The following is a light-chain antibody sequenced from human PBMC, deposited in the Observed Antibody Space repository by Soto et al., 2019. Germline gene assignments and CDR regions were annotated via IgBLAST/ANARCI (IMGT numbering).Light chain of an antibody. CDR3: SSYTTYSTRV. V-gene: IGLV2-14*01. CDR1: SSDVGAYNF. J-gene: IGLJ3*02. Sequence: QPVLTQPASVSGSPGQSITISCTGTSSDVGAYNFVSWYQQYPGKAPKLMIYEVSNRPSGVSIRFSGSKSGNTASLTISGLQAEDEADYYCSSYTTYSTRVFGGGTKLTVL. CDR2: EVS.